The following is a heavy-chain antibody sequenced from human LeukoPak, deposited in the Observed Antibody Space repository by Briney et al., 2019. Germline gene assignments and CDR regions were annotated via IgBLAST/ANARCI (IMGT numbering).Heavy chain of an antibody. J-gene: IGHJ4*02. CDR3: AKSGNPYDFLTS. CDR2: ISRSGST. V-gene: IGHV4-59*01. D-gene: IGHD3-9*01. Sequence: SETLSLTCTVSGGSISSYYWSWIRQPPGKGLEWIGYISRSGSTNYNPSLKSRVTISVDTSKNQFSLKLSSVTAADTAVYFCAKSGNPYDFLTSWGQGTLVTVSS. CDR1: GGSISSYY.